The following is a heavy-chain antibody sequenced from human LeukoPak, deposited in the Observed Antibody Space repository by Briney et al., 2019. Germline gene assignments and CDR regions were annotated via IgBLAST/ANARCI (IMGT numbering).Heavy chain of an antibody. Sequence: SETLSLTCTVSGGSIRGYYWSWVRQPPGKGLEWIAYIYYSGSTNYNPSLKSRVTISLDTSKNQFSLKLSSVTAADTAVYYCAVGATHYYMDVWGKGTTVTVSS. CDR2: IYYSGST. D-gene: IGHD3-16*01. CDR3: AVGATHYYMDV. V-gene: IGHV4-59*08. CDR1: GGSIRGYY. J-gene: IGHJ6*03.